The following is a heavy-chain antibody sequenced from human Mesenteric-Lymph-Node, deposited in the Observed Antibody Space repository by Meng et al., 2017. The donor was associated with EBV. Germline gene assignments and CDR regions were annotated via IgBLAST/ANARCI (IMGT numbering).Heavy chain of an antibody. CDR3: ARMEWRRSVTMLY. V-gene: IGHV4-34*01. J-gene: IGHJ4*02. D-gene: IGHD5-12*01. CDR1: GGSFNTYD. Sequence: QVQLQQWGAGLLKPSXXLSLTCAVYGGSFNTYDWTWIRQPPGKGLEWIGEINHSGSTNYNPSLKSRVTISLDTSKNQFSLRLTSVTASDTAVYYCARMEWRRSVTMLYWGQGTLVTVSS. CDR2: INHSGST.